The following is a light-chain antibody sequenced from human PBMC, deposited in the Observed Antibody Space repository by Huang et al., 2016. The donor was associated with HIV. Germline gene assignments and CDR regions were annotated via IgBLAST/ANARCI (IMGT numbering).Light chain of an antibody. V-gene: IGKV3-15*01. J-gene: IGKJ1*01. Sequence: EIVVTQSPATLSVSPGEGATLSCRASQYVGTSLAWYQQKPGQSPSLVIHSVSTRATGVPARFSGSGSRTEFTLTITSLQSEDCALYYCQQYYNWPWTFGLGTKVEI. CDR2: SVS. CDR3: QQYYNWPWT. CDR1: QYVGTS.